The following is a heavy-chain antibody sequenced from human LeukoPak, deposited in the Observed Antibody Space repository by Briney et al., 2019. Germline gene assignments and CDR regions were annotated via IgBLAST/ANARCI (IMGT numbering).Heavy chain of an antibody. CDR3: ARSNYYYYYMDV. V-gene: IGHV5-51*01. Sequence: GESLKISCKASGYSFTTHWIGWVRQMPGKGLEWMGIIYPGDSDTRYSPSFQGHVTISADKSISTAYLQWSSLKALDTAMYYCARSNYYYYYMDVWGKGTTVTVSS. CDR2: IYPGDSDT. J-gene: IGHJ6*03. CDR1: GYSFTTHW.